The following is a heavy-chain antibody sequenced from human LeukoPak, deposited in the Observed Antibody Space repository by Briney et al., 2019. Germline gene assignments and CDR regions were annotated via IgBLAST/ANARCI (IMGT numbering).Heavy chain of an antibody. Sequence: GGSLRLSCAASVFPFNNYAMSWVRQAPGRGVEWVSYISSSSSYIYYADSVKGRFTISRDNAKNSLYLQMNSLRAEDTAVDYCARVIVFRGYMDVWSKGTTVTVSS. CDR3: ARVIVFRGYMDV. CDR1: VFPFNNYA. CDR2: ISSSSSYI. J-gene: IGHJ6*03. D-gene: IGHD1-26*01. V-gene: IGHV3-21*01.